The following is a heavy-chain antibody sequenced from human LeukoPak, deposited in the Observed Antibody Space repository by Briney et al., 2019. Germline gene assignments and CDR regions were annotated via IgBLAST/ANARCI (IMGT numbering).Heavy chain of an antibody. CDR2: INPNSGGT. Sequence: ASVKVSCKASGYTFTGYYMHWVRQAPGQGLEWMGWINPNSGGTNYAQKFQGRVTMTRDTSISTAYMELSRLRSDDTAVYYCARDLGSGYPDYYYYYMDVWGKGTTVTVSS. CDR3: ARDLGSGYPDYYYYYMDV. V-gene: IGHV1-2*02. J-gene: IGHJ6*03. D-gene: IGHD3-22*01. CDR1: GYTFTGYY.